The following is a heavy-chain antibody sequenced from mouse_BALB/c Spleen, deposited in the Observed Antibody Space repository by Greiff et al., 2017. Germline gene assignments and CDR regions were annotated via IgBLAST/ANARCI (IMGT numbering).Heavy chain of an antibody. Sequence: VKLMESGPGLVQPSQSLSITCTVSGFSLTSYGVHWVRQSPGKGLEWLGVIWSGGSTDYNAAFISRLSISKDNSKSQVFFKMNSLQANDTAIYYCARNFYDYGGAAMDYWGQGTSVTVSS. CDR3: ARNFYDYGGAAMDY. CDR1: GFSLTSYG. J-gene: IGHJ4*01. CDR2: IWSGGST. D-gene: IGHD2-4*01. V-gene: IGHV2-2*02.